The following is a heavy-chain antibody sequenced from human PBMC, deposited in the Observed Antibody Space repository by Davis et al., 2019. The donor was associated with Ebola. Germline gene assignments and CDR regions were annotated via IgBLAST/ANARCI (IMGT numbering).Heavy chain of an antibody. D-gene: IGHD5-18*01. CDR2: ISTGGSYI. V-gene: IGHV3-21*01. Sequence: GGPLRPSCTASGFSLNSYSMSWVRQAPGKGLEWVSSISTGGSYIFYSDSVKGRFTTSRDNAKNSLYLQMNSLRAEDTAVYYCARDPGYGYGYYYDGKDVWGQGTTVIGSS. CDR3: ARDPGYGYGYYYDGKDV. J-gene: IGHJ6*02. CDR1: GFSLNSYS.